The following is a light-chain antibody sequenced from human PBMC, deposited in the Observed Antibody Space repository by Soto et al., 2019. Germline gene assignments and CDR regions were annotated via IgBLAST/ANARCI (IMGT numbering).Light chain of an antibody. J-gene: IGLJ1*01. V-gene: IGLV2-23*01. CDR1: SSDVGSYNL. Sequence: QSALTQPASVSGSPGQSITISCTGTSSDVGSYNLVSWYQHHPGKAPKLMIYEGSKRPSGISNRLSGSKSGNTASLTISGLQAEDEADYYCWSYTGDNSYVFGGGTKLTVL. CDR3: WSYTGDNSYV. CDR2: EGS.